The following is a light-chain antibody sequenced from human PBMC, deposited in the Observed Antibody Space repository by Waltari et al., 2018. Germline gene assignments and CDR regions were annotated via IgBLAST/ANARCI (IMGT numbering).Light chain of an antibody. J-gene: IGLJ2*01. V-gene: IGLV1-44*01. CDR3: AAWDDSLNVVV. CDR1: SSNIGSNS. CDR2: SSS. Sequence: TISCSGGSSNIGSNSVNWYQQPPGTAPKLLIYSSSQRPSGVPDRFSGSKSGTSASLAISGLQSEDEADYYCAAWDDSLNVVVFGGGTKLSVL.